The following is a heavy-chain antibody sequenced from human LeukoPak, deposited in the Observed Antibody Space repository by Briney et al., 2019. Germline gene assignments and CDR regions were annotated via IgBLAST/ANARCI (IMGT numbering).Heavy chain of an antibody. Sequence: GESLKISCKGSGYSFTSYWIGWVRHMRGKGLEWMGIIYPGDSDTRYSPSFQGQVTISADKSISTAYLQWSSLKASDTAMYYCARHIPYYDFWSGYYGVGFDYWGQGTLVTVSS. D-gene: IGHD3-3*01. V-gene: IGHV5-51*01. CDR3: ARHIPYYDFWSGYYGVGFDY. CDR2: IYPGDSDT. J-gene: IGHJ4*02. CDR1: GYSFTSYW.